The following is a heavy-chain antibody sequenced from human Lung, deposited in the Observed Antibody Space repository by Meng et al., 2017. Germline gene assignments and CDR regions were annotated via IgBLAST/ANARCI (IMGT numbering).Heavy chain of an antibody. J-gene: IGHJ5*02. D-gene: IGHD4-17*01. Sequence: QVQLQESGPGLVKPSQTLSLTCAVSGGSISSGGYYWSWIRQHPGKGLEWIGYTFYPGSAYYNPSLKSRVTITADTSKNQFSLRLTSVTAADTAVYYCARAPDYGVGTWFDPWGQGTLVTVSS. V-gene: IGHV4-31*11. CDR1: GGSISSGGYY. CDR2: TFYPGSA. CDR3: ARAPDYGVGTWFDP.